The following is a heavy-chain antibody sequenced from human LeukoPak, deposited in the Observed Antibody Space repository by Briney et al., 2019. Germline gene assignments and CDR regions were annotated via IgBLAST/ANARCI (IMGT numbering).Heavy chain of an antibody. CDR1: GDTFTNYG. J-gene: IGHJ4*02. V-gene: IGHV1-69*05. CDR3: ARDLYYYDSGGPDY. D-gene: IGHD3-22*01. CDR2: IMPISGIA. Sequence: SVKVSCKASGDTFTNYGLSWVRQAPGQGLEWMGRIMPISGIANYAQKFQDRVTINTDESTSTVYMELNSLRYEDTAVYYCARDLYYYDSGGPDYWGQGTLVSVSS.